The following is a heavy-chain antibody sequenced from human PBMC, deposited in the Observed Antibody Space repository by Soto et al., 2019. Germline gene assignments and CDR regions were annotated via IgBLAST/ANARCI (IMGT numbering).Heavy chain of an antibody. CDR2: IFDGGST. CDR3: AREIMPLTNDWYFDL. CDR1: GGSISGGVHS. D-gene: IGHD2-8*01. Sequence: QVQLQESGPGLVKPSETLSLTCTVSGGSISGGVHSWSWIRQPPGKGLEWIGHIFDGGSTYYNPSLKSRLTISVDTSKNQFSLRLSSVTAADTAEYYCAREIMPLTNDWYFDLWGRGTLVTVSS. J-gene: IGHJ2*01. V-gene: IGHV4-30-4*01.